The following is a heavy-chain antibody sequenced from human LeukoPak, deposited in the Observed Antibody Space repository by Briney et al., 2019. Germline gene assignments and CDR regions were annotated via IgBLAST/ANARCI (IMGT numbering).Heavy chain of an antibody. CDR2: IRSKANSYAT. CDR1: GSTFSGSA. CDR3: ARWVELWGGYVDY. Sequence: GGSLRLSCAASGSTFSGSAMQWVRQASGKGPEWVGRIRSKANSYATAYAASVKDRFTISRDDSKNTAYLQMNSLRTEDTAVYYCARWVELWGGYVDYWGQGALVTVSS. D-gene: IGHD3-16*01. J-gene: IGHJ4*02. V-gene: IGHV3-73*01.